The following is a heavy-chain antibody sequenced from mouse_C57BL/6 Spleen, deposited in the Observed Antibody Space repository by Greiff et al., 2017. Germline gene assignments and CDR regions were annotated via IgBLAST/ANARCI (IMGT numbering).Heavy chain of an antibody. D-gene: IGHD1-1*01. CDR3: ATVVNWYFDV. CDR2: IDPANGNT. V-gene: IGHV14-3*01. Sequence: VQLQQSVAELVRPGASVKLSCTASGFNIKNTYMHWVKQRPEQGLEWIGRIDPANGNTKYDPKFQGKATITVDKSSNTAYLQLSSLTSEDAAIYSFATVVNWYFDVWGTGTTVTVSS. J-gene: IGHJ1*03. CDR1: GFNIKNTY.